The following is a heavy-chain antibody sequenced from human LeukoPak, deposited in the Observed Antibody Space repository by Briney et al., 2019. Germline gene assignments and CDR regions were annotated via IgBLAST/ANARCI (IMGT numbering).Heavy chain of an antibody. D-gene: IGHD3-22*01. Sequence: PSASLSLTWTLSGGSISSYYWSWVRQPAGEWLEWIGRMHTDGRTNYIHSLKSRVTMSVDSSKNQFSLKLSSVTAADTAVYYCARDQYYDDSSGYRPFDYWGQGTLVTVSS. CDR1: GGSISSYY. CDR3: ARDQYYDDSSGYRPFDY. CDR2: MHTDGRT. V-gene: IGHV4-4*07. J-gene: IGHJ4*02.